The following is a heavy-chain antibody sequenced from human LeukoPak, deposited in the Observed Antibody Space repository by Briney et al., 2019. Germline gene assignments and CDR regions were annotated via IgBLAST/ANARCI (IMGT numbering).Heavy chain of an antibody. CDR3: ARTYSSSWFNWFDP. Sequence: SGTLSLTCTVSGDSINSLDLWSWVRQPPGKGLEWIGEMYLSGTTHSNPSVKSRVTISVDTSKNQFSLKLSSVTAADTAVYYCARTYSSSWFNWFDPWGQGTLVTVSS. V-gene: IGHV4-4*02. D-gene: IGHD6-13*01. CDR2: MYLSGTT. J-gene: IGHJ5*02. CDR1: GDSINSLDL.